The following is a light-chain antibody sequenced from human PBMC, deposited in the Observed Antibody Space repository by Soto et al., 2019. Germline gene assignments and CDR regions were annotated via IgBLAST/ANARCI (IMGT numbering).Light chain of an antibody. J-gene: IGLJ1*01. CDR1: SSNIGAGYD. Sequence: QSVLTQPPSVSGAPGQRVTISCTGSSSNIGAGYDVHWYQQLPGTAPKLVIYGTTNRPSGVPDRFPGSKSGTSASLAITGLQAEDEADYYCQSYDGTLSGSYVFGIGTKLTVL. CDR2: GTT. CDR3: QSYDGTLSGSYV. V-gene: IGLV1-40*01.